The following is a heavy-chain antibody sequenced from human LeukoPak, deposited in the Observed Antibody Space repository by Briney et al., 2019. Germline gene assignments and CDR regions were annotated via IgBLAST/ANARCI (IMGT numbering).Heavy chain of an antibody. CDR1: GFTFSDYY. V-gene: IGHV3-11*01. CDR2: ISSSGSTM. Sequence: PGGSLRLSCAASGFTFSDYYMSWIRQAPGKGLEWVSHISSSGSTMYYADSVKGRFTISRDRSKNTVYLQMNGLRADDTAVYYCAKDDVAAFATGYMDVWGKGTTVTVSS. D-gene: IGHD6-6*01. CDR3: AKDDVAAFATGYMDV. J-gene: IGHJ6*03.